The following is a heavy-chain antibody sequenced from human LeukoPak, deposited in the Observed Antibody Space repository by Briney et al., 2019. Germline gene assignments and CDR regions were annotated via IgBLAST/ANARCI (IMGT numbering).Heavy chain of an antibody. CDR1: GGSISSSSYH. D-gene: IGHD1-26*01. CDR2: IYSSGST. J-gene: IGHJ5*02. V-gene: IGHV4-61*02. CDR3: ARGLKYSGTYGWFDP. Sequence: KPSETLSLTCTVSGGSISSSSYHWSWIRQSAGKGLEWIGRIYSSGSTNYNPSLKSRVTMSVDTSKNQFSLKLSSVTAADTAVYYCARGLKYSGTYGWFDPWGQGTPVTVSS.